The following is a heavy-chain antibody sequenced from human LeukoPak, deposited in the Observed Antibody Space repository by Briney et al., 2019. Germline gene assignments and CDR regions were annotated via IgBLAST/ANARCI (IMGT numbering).Heavy chain of an antibody. CDR2: IYHSGST. D-gene: IGHD2-2*01. CDR1: GGSISSSNW. J-gene: IGHJ4*02. Sequence: SGTLSLTCAGSGGSISSSNWWSWVRQPPGKGLEWIGEIYHSGSTNYNPSLKSRVTISVDKSKNQFSLKLSSVTAADTAVYYCARIVVVPAAIEYYFDYWGQGTLVTVSS. V-gene: IGHV4-4*02. CDR3: ARIVVVPAAIEYYFDY.